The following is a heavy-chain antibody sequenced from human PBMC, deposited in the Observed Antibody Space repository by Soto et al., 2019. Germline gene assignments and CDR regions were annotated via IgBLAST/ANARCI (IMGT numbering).Heavy chain of an antibody. CDR1: GFTFSSYA. V-gene: IGHV3-23*01. CDR2: ITASGGAT. D-gene: IGHD3-3*01. J-gene: IGHJ5*02. CDR3: VKDGLGGTTTFNWFDP. Sequence: EVQLWESWGGLAQPGGSLRLSCAASGFTFSSYAMSWVRQAPGRGLQCVSTITASGGATYYADSVQGRFTISRDNSKNTLYLQMDGLTADDTAMYYCVKDGLGGTTTFNWFDPCCQGTLVTVSS.